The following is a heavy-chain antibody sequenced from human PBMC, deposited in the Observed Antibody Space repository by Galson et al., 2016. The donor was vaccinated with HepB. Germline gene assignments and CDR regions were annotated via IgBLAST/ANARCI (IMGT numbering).Heavy chain of an antibody. D-gene: IGHD3-10*01. CDR1: GYTFTSYD. CDR2: MNSNSGNT. CDR3: ARGRGTFGY. J-gene: IGHJ4*02. V-gene: IGHV1-8*01. Sequence: SVKVSCKASGYTFTSYDINWVRQATGQGLEWMGWMNSNSGNTVYAQKFQGRLTMTRNTSISTAYMELSSLTSEDTAIYFCARGRGTFGYWGLGSLVTVSS.